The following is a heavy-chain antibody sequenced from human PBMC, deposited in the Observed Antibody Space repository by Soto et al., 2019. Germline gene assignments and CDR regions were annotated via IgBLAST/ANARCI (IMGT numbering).Heavy chain of an antibody. V-gene: IGHV3-30*18. Sequence: QVQLVESGGGVVQPGRSLRLSCAASGFIFSNYGMHWVRQAPGKGLEWVAVISYDGKVQYYADSVKGRFTVSRDNSKNTLKLQMNSLKTADTAVYFCAKETQFYVSGSTDYWGQGTLVTVSS. CDR1: GFIFSNYG. CDR2: ISYDGKVQ. J-gene: IGHJ4*02. CDR3: AKETQFYVSGSTDY. D-gene: IGHD3-10*01.